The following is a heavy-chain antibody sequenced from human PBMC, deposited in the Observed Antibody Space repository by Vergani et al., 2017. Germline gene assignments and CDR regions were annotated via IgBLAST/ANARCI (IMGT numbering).Heavy chain of an antibody. Sequence: EVQLVESGGGLVKPGGSLKLSCLASGFSFSDAALHWVRQAPGKGLEWIGRIRSQPNSHATAYGVSMKGKFSISRDDSKRAAFLQMNSLSPEDTAIYYCSRQGGYGDVDFFYAMDVWGQGTTVTVSS. CDR1: GFSFSDAA. V-gene: IGHV3-73*01. CDR2: IRSQPNSHAT. J-gene: IGHJ6*01. CDR3: SRQGGYGDVDFFYAMDV. D-gene: IGHD4-17*01.